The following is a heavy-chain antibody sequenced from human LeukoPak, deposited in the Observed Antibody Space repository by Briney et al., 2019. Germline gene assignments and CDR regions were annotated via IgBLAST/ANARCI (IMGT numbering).Heavy chain of an antibody. CDR1: GGSISSSRYY. CDR3: ARDAHYTISSAYYDYHMNV. CDR2: MFYSGST. D-gene: IGHD6-6*01. Sequence: PSETLSLTCTVSGGSISSSRYYGGWIRQPPGKGLEWIGSMFYSGSTYYNPSLKSRVTISLDTSKNQFSLSLSSVTAADTAVYYCARDAHYTISSAYYDYHMNVWGKGTTVIVSS. V-gene: IGHV4-39*07. J-gene: IGHJ6*03.